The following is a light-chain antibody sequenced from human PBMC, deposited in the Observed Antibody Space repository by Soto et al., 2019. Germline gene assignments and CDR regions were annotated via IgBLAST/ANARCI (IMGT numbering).Light chain of an antibody. CDR2: VNS. V-gene: IGLV1-40*01. Sequence: QSVLTQAPSESGAPGQRVTISCTGSSSNIGAGYDVHWYQQLPGTAPKLLIYVNSNRPSGVPDRFSGSKSGTSASLAITGLQAEDEADYYCQSYDSSLSVVFGGGTKLTVL. CDR3: QSYDSSLSVV. J-gene: IGLJ2*01. CDR1: SSNIGAGYD.